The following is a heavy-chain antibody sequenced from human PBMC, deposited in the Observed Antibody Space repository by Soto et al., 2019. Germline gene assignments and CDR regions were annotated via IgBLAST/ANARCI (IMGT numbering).Heavy chain of an antibody. CDR1: GYYWVSYT. V-gene: IGHV3-21*01. J-gene: IGHJ5*01. CDR3: VRDLSAYNWFDL. CDR2: ISGDRSYI. Sequence: GGSLILSCAACGYYWVSYTMNWVRQAPGKGLEWVSSISGDRSYIYYADSVKGRFTISRDNAKNSLFLQMNSLRVEDTAVYYCVRDLSAYNWFDLWGPGTLVTAPQ.